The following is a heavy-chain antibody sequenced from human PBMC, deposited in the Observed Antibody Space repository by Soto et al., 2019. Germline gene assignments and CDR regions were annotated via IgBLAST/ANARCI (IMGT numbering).Heavy chain of an antibody. CDR2: GGSA. J-gene: IGHJ1*01. Sequence: GGSAHYAQSFEGRVTLTSDTSTSTFYMELSSLRSEDTAVYYCAREENCRGGTCYSEYFHHWGQGTLVTDSS. CDR3: AREENCRGGTCYSEYFHH. V-gene: IGHV1-46*01. D-gene: IGHD1-1*01.